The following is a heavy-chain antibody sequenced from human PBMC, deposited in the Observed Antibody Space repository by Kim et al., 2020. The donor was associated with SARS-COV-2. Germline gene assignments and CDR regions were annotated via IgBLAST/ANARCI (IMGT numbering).Heavy chain of an antibody. Sequence: GGSLRLSCAASGFTFSSYWMSWVRQAPGKGLEWVANIKQDGSEKYYVDSVKGRFTISRDNAKNSLYLQMNSLRAEDTAVYYCARISLNWNDFWYFDLWGRGTLLPVSS. D-gene: IGHD1-20*01. CDR1: GFTFSSYW. CDR3: ARISLNWNDFWYFDL. V-gene: IGHV3-7*03. CDR2: IKQDGSEK. J-gene: IGHJ2*01.